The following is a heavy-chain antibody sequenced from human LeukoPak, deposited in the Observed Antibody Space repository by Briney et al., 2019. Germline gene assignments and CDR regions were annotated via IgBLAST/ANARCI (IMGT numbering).Heavy chain of an antibody. D-gene: IGHD2-21*01. V-gene: IGHV4-39*01. CDR1: GGSISTSSYY. CDR3: ARPRSLVAPSSWFDP. J-gene: IGHJ5*02. CDR2: IYYSGNT. Sequence: SETLSLTCTVSGGSISTSSYYWAWIRQPPGKGLEWIGSIYYSGNTYYNSSLESRVTISVDTSDKHFSLELTSVTAADTAVYYCARPRSLVAPSSWFDPWGQGTLVIVSS.